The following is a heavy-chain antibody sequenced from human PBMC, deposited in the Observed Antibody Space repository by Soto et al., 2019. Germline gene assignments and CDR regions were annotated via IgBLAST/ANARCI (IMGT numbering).Heavy chain of an antibody. CDR2: IFPDDSDT. V-gene: IGHV5-51*01. D-gene: IGHD2-2*01. CDR1: GYSFTSYW. CDR3: ARPLYCSSTSCYYFDY. J-gene: IGHJ4*02. Sequence: GESLKISCKGSGYSFTSYWIGWVRQMPGKGLEWMGIIFPDDSDTIYSPSFRGQVTISADKSISTAYLQWSSLKASDTAMYYCARPLYCSSTSCYYFDYWGQGTLVTVSS.